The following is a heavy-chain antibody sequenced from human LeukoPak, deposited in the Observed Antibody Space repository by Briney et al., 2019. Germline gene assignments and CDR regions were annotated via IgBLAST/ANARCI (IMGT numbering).Heavy chain of an antibody. Sequence: GGSLRLSCAASGFTFSSYAMSWVRQARGKGREWVSGISPSGDTTSYADSVRGRFTISRDNPRNTLYMQMSSLTDEDTAVYYCAIMHRYYDGSGYWVHWGQGALVTVSS. CDR3: AIMHRYYDGSGYWVH. CDR1: GFTFSSYA. CDR2: ISPSGDTT. D-gene: IGHD3-22*01. J-gene: IGHJ4*02. V-gene: IGHV3-23*01.